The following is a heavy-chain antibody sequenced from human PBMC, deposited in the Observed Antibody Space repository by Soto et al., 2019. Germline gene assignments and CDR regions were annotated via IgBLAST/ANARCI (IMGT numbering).Heavy chain of an antibody. CDR2: IYSGGST. CDR3: AREAYYYDSSGYFDY. D-gene: IGHD3-22*01. J-gene: IGHJ4*02. Sequence: GGSLRLSCVASGFTFRSYAMSWVRQAPGQGLEWVSVIYSGGSTYYADSVKGRFTISTDNSKNTLYLQMNSLRAEDTAVYYCAREAYYYDSSGYFDYWGQGTLVTVSS. V-gene: IGHV3-53*01. CDR1: GFTFRSYA.